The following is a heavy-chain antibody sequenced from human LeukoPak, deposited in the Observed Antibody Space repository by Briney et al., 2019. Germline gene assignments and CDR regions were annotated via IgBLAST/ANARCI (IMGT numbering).Heavy chain of an antibody. CDR1: GFTFSRYW. CDR2: ISSDGSTI. J-gene: IGHJ4*02. V-gene: IGHV3-74*01. Sequence: GGSLRLSCAASGFTFSRYWMHWVRQAPGEGLVWVSLISSDGSTISHADSVKGRFTISRDNAKNTMFLQMNSLRAEDTAVYYCARGKYSSGLWGQGTLVTVSS. CDR3: ARGKYSSGL. D-gene: IGHD6-19*01.